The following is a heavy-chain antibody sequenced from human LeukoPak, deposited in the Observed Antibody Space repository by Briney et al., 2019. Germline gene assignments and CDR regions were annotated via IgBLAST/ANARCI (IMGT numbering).Heavy chain of an antibody. D-gene: IGHD2-21*02. CDR1: GFTFSSYA. CDR2: ISYDGSNK. V-gene: IGHV3-30-3*01. Sequence: PGRSLRLSCAASGFTFSSYAMHWVRQAPGKGLEWVAVISYDGSNKYYADSVKGRFTISRDNSKNTLYLQMNSLRAEDTAVYYCARDMGHIVVVTAPKGFDCWGQGTLVTVSS. CDR3: ARDMGHIVVVTAPKGFDC. J-gene: IGHJ4*02.